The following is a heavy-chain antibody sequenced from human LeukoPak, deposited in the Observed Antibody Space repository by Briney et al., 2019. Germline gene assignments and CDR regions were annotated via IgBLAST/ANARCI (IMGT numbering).Heavy chain of an antibody. CDR1: GFIFSGSW. J-gene: IGHJ6*02. Sequence: GGSLRLSWTASGFIFSGSWMAWIREAPGKGLEGVAIIKKDGSEKYCVDSMKGRFTISRDNAKNSLFLQMNSLRAEDTAVYFCARGGGLDVWGQGATVTVSS. CDR2: IKKDGSEK. D-gene: IGHD3-16*01. V-gene: IGHV3-7*03. CDR3: ARGGGLDV.